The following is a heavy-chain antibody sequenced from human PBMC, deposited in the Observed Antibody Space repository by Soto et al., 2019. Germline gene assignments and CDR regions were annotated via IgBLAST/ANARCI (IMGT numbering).Heavy chain of an antibody. J-gene: IGHJ6*02. CDR1: GFTFSRYA. CDR2: LSYDGTNT. V-gene: IGHV3-30-3*01. D-gene: IGHD5-18*01. Sequence: QVQLVESGGGVVQPGKSLRLSCAASGFTFSRYAMQWVRQAPGKGLEWMAVLSYDGTNTYYADSVKGRFTISRDNAKNTLYLQVNSLRPDDTAVYYCARCAFVDTAVVLPPHSGLDVWGHGTTVTVSS. CDR3: ARCAFVDTAVVLPPHSGLDV.